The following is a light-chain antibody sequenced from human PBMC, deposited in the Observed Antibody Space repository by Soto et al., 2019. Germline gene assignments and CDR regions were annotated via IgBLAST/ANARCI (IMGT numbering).Light chain of an antibody. Sequence: ALAQPATVSGSPGQSITISCTGTSSDVGGYNYVSWYQQHPGKAPKLMIYEVSNRPSGVSNRFSGSKSGNTASLTISGLQAEDEADYYCSSYTTSSTYVFGTGTKVTVL. CDR3: SSYTTSSTYV. CDR2: EVS. J-gene: IGLJ1*01. V-gene: IGLV2-14*01. CDR1: SSDVGGYNY.